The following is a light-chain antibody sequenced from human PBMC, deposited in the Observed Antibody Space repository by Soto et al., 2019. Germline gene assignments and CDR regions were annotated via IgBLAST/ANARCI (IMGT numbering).Light chain of an antibody. V-gene: IGKV1-5*03. Sequence: DIQMTQSPSTLSGSVGDRVTITCRASQTISSWLAWYQQKPGKAPKLLIYKASNLKSGVPSRFSGSGSGTEFTLTISSLHPDDFATYYCQHYNSYSEAFGQGPKVELK. CDR2: KAS. CDR1: QTISSW. CDR3: QHYNSYSEA. J-gene: IGKJ1*01.